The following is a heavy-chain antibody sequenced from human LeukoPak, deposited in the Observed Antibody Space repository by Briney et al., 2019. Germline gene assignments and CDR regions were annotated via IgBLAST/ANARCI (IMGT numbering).Heavy chain of an antibody. Sequence: GGSLRLSCTGSGFTFGDYAMTWVRQAPGKGLEWVGSIRSKVYGGTTEYAASVKGRFIISRDDSKSIADLQMYSLKTEDTAVYYCARDKGVTVAGTYAFDIWGQGTLVTVSS. CDR1: GFTFGDYA. J-gene: IGHJ3*02. V-gene: IGHV3-49*04. CDR2: IRSKVYGGTT. D-gene: IGHD6-19*01. CDR3: ARDKGVTVAGTYAFDI.